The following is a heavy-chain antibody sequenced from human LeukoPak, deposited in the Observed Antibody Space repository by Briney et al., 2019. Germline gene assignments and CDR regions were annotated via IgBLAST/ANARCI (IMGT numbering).Heavy chain of an antibody. D-gene: IGHD6-19*01. Sequence: GGSLRLSCAASGFIFSTYTMTWVRQAPGKGLEWVSAISGNSGSTYYADSVKGRFTISRDNSKNTLYLQMNSLRAEDTAVYYCARDPGEAVAGLYYFDYWGQGTLVTVSS. CDR3: ARDPGEAVAGLYYFDY. J-gene: IGHJ4*02. CDR1: GFIFSTYT. CDR2: ISGNSGST. V-gene: IGHV3-23*01.